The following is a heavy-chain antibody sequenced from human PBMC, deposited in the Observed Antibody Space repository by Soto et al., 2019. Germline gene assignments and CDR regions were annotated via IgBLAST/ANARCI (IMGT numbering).Heavy chain of an antibody. CDR3: AVWGFGDYVWGGRTTPGNYYFDY. Sequence: QVQLVQSGAEVKKPGASVKVSCKASGYTFTSYGISWVRQAPGQGLEWMGWISAYNGNTNYAQKLQGRVTMTTDTSPSTAYMELRSLRSDDTAVYYCAVWGFGDYVWGGRTTPGNYYFDYWGQGTLVTVSS. J-gene: IGHJ4*02. D-gene: IGHD3-16*01. CDR2: ISAYNGNT. V-gene: IGHV1-18*01. CDR1: GYTFTSYG.